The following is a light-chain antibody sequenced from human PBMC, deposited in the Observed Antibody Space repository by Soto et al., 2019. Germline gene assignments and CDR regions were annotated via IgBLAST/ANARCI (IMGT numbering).Light chain of an antibody. CDR1: QPIGTS. Sequence: DIQMTQSPSSLSAFVGDSVTVTRRASQPIGTSLHWYQQKAGKAPKVLISAATKLQSGVPSRFSGSGSGTDFTLTISNLQPEDSATYYCQQGYNTFWTFGRGTKVELK. CDR3: QQGYNTFWT. CDR2: AAT. J-gene: IGKJ1*01. V-gene: IGKV1-39*01.